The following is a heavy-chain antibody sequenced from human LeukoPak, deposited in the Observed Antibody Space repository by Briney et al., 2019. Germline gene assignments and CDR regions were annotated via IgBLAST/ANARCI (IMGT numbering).Heavy chain of an antibody. D-gene: IGHD3-3*01. CDR2: INPNSGGT. V-gene: IGHV1-2*02. Sequence: ASVKVSCKASGYTFTGYYMHWVRQAPGQGLEWMGWINPNSGGTNYAQKFQGRVTMTRDTSISTAYMELSRLRSDDTAVYYCARDESITIFGVVPFDYWGQETLVTVSS. CDR3: ARDESITIFGVVPFDY. J-gene: IGHJ4*02. CDR1: GYTFTGYY.